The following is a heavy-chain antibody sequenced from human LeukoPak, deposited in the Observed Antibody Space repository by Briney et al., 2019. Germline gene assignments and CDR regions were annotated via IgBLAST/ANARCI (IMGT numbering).Heavy chain of an antibody. V-gene: IGHV4-39*07. D-gene: IGHD3-10*01. CDR3: AREPLDYYGSDADAFDI. CDR1: GVSISSSNSY. CDR2: IYYSGNT. J-gene: IGHJ3*02. Sequence: SSETLSLTCTVSGVSISSSNSYWGWIRQPPGKGLEWIGSIYYSGNTYYNASLKSQVSISIDTSKNQFSLKLSSVTAADTAVYYCAREPLDYYGSDADAFDIWGQGTMVTVSS.